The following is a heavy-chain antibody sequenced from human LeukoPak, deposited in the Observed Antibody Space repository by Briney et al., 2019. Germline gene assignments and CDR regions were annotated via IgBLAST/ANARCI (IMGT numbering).Heavy chain of an antibody. J-gene: IGHJ5*02. D-gene: IGHD6-13*01. CDR2: IYPGDSDT. CDR3: ARQGRSSWGWSSVNNWFDP. Sequence: GESLKISCKVSGYSFTTYWIGWVRQMPGKGLEWMGIIYPGDSDTRYSPSFQGQVTISADKSISTAYLQWSSLKASDTAMYYCARQGRSSWGWSSVNNWFDPWGQGTLVAVSS. CDR1: GYSFTTYW. V-gene: IGHV5-51*01.